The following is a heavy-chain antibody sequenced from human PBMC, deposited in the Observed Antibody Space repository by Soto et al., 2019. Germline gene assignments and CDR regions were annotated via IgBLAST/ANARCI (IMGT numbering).Heavy chain of an antibody. Sequence: EVQLVESGGGLVKPGGSLRLSCAASGFILSNAWMNWVRQAPGKGLEWVGRIKSKSDGGTIDYAAPVKGRFAISRDDSTNTLYLEMISLRTEDTAVYYCTTGWTNTGWHGAFEFWGQGTLVTVSS. CDR3: TTGWTNTGWHGAFEF. CDR1: GFILSNAW. D-gene: IGHD6-19*01. CDR2: IKSKSDGGTI. J-gene: IGHJ4*02. V-gene: IGHV3-15*07.